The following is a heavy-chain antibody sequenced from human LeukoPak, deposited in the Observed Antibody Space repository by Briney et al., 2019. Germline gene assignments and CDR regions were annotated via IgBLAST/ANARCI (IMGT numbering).Heavy chain of an antibody. CDR3: AREIVVVVAATRDYYYGMDV. D-gene: IGHD2-15*01. J-gene: IGHJ6*02. V-gene: IGHV1-2*02. Sequence: ASVKVSCKASGYTFTDYYLQWVRQAPGQGLEWMGWINPNSGGTEYAQRFQGRVSMTRDKSISTAYMELSSLRSEDTAVYYCAREIVVVVAATRDYYYGMDVWGQGTTVTVSS. CDR2: INPNSGGT. CDR1: GYTFTDYY.